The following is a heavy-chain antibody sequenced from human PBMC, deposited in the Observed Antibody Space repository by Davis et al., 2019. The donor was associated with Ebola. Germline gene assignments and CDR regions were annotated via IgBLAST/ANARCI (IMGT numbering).Heavy chain of an antibody. V-gene: IGHV1-69*06. CDR1: GGTFSSYA. J-gene: IGHJ4*02. Sequence: AASVKVSCKSSGGTFSSYAISWVRQAPGQGLEWMGGIIPIFGTANYAQKFQGRVTITADKSTSTAYMELSSLRSEDTAVYYCARGRGLRFPQHKFQRWGQGTLVTVSS. D-gene: IGHD3-16*01. CDR2: IIPIFGTA. CDR3: ARGRGLRFPQHKFQR.